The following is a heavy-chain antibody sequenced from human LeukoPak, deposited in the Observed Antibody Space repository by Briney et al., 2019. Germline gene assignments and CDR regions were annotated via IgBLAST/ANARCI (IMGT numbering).Heavy chain of an antibody. J-gene: IGHJ5*02. D-gene: IGHD3-22*01. CDR2: IYPGDSDT. V-gene: IGHV5-51*01. CDR1: GYSFTSYW. Sequence: GESLKISCKGSGYSFTSYWIGWVRQMPGKGLGWMGIIYPGDSDTRYSPSFQGQVTISADKSISTAYLQWSSLKASDTAMYYCARLPYDSSGYPLPGWFDPWGQGTLVTVSS. CDR3: ARLPYDSSGYPLPGWFDP.